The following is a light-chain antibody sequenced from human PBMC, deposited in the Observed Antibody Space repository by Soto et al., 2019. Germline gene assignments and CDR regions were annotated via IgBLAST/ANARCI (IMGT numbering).Light chain of an antibody. Sequence: QSVLTQPRSVPGSPGQSLTISCTGTSSDVGGYNYVSWYQQHPGKVPKLMISDVTKRPSGVPDRFSGSKSGNTASLTISGLQSEDETDYYCCSHAGSSTYVFGTGTKVTVL. CDR3: CSHAGSSTYV. J-gene: IGLJ1*01. V-gene: IGLV2-11*01. CDR1: SSDVGGYNY. CDR2: DVT.